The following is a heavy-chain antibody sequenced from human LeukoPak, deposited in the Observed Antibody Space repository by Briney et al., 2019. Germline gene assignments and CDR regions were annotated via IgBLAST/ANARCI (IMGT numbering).Heavy chain of an antibody. CDR3: ARGSGRYRNDH. CDR2: ISSSGTTI. CDR1: GFTFSEYY. J-gene: IGHJ5*02. Sequence: GGSLRLSCAASGFTFSEYYMSWIRQAPGKGLEWVSYISSSGTTIFYADSVKGRFIISRDNAKNSLYLQMNSLRAEDTAVYYCARGSGRYRNDHWGQGTLVTVSS. D-gene: IGHD6-19*01. V-gene: IGHV3-11*04.